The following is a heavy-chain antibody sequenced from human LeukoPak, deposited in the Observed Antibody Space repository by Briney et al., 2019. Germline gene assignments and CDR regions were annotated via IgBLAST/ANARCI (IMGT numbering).Heavy chain of an antibody. CDR1: GGTFSSYA. V-gene: IGHV1-69*13. D-gene: IGHD6-13*01. CDR2: IIPIFGTA. Sequence: GASVTVSCKASGGTFSSYAISWVRQAPGQGLEWMGGIIPIFGTANYAQKFQGRVTITADESTSTAYMELSSLRSEDTAVYYCARGVSSSWYDDAFDIWGQGTMVTVSS. CDR3: ARGVSSSWYDDAFDI. J-gene: IGHJ3*02.